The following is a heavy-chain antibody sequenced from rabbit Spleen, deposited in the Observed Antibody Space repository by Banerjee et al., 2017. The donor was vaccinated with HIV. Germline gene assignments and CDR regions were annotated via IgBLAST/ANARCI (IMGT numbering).Heavy chain of an antibody. CDR3: ARDSYAASGVWNL. D-gene: IGHD4-2*01. J-gene: IGHJ4*01. Sequence: QEQLEESGGDLVKPEGSLTLTCKASGFSLSNNYVMRWVRQAPGKGLEWIASIYTNTGTTYYATWAKGRFTISKTSSTTVTLQMTSLTVADTATYFCARDSYAASGVWNLWGPGTLVTVS. CDR2: IYTNTGTT. CDR1: GFSLSNNYV. V-gene: IGHV1S45*01.